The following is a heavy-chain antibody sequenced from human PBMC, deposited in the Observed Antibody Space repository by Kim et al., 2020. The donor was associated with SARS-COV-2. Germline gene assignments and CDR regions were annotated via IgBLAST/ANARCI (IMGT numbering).Heavy chain of an antibody. CDR2: IFPMFDTT. CDR3: AREALTATPPAFDY. D-gene: IGHD2-2*01. J-gene: IGHJ4*02. Sequence: SVKVSCKASGGTFSSNGISWVRQAPGLGLEWMGGIFPMFDTTNYAQKFQGRVTITADESTSTSYMDLSSLRPDDTGVYYCAREALTATPPAFDYWGQGTLVTVSS. CDR1: GGTFSSNG. V-gene: IGHV1-69*13.